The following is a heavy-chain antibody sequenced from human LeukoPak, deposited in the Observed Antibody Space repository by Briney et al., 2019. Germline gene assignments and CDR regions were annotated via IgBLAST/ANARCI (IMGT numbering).Heavy chain of an antibody. CDR3: ARSWQQLAPQYFQH. CDR1: GGSISSYY. Sequence: SETLSLTCTVSGGSISSYYWSWIRQPPGKGLEWIGYIYHSGSTYYNPSLKSRVTISVDRSKNQFSLKLSSVTAADTAVYYCARSWQQLAPQYFQHWGQGTLVTVSS. V-gene: IGHV4-59*12. D-gene: IGHD6-13*01. CDR2: IYHSGST. J-gene: IGHJ1*01.